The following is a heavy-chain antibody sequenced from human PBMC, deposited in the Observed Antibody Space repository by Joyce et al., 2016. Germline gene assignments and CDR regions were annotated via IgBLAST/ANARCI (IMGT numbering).Heavy chain of an antibody. D-gene: IGHD2-2*01. J-gene: IGHJ2*01. V-gene: IGHV1-2*02. CDR2: IKLNGGGT. CDR3: ARGDLRTSSPLFWYFAL. CDR1: GYTFTDYY. Sequence: QVPLVQSGAEVKKPGASVKVSCKASGYTFTDYYIPWVRQAPGKGGGGMGGIKLNGGGTEDPQKFQGRGTMTRDTSIRTAYMELTGLRSDDTAVYYGARGDLRTSSPLFWYFALWGRGTLVTVSS.